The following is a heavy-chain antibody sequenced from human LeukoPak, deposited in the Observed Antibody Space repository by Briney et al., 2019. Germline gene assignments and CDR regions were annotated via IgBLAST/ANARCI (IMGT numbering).Heavy chain of an antibody. D-gene: IGHD6-6*01. CDR3: ARRVGSSDCFDY. V-gene: IGHV4-38-2*02. Sequence: ETLSLTCTVSGYSISSGFYWGWIRQPPGKGLEWIGNVYHGGSSYYNPSLKSRVTISVDTSKNQFSLNLYSVTAADTAVYYCARRVGSSDCFDYWGQGTLVTVSS. CDR1: GYSISSGFY. CDR2: VYHGGSS. J-gene: IGHJ4*02.